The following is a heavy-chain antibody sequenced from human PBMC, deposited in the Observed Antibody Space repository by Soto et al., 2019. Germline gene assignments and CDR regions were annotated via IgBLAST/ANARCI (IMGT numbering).Heavy chain of an antibody. Sequence: PGGSLRLSCAASGFTFSSYAMSWVRQAPGKGLEWVSAIGGSGGSTYYADSVKGRFTISRDNSKNTLYLQMNSLRAEDTAVYYCAKDDIVVVVAATDYYYGMDVWGQGTTVT. CDR1: GFTFSSYA. V-gene: IGHV3-23*01. CDR2: IGGSGGST. D-gene: IGHD2-15*01. CDR3: AKDDIVVVVAATDYYYGMDV. J-gene: IGHJ6*02.